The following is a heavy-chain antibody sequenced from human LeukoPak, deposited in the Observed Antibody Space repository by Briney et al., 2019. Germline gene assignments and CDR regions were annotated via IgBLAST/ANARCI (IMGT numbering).Heavy chain of an antibody. J-gene: IGHJ4*02. CDR2: ISAYNGNT. D-gene: IGHD3-22*01. Sequence: ASVKVSCKASGYTFTSYGISWVRQAPGQGLEWMGWISAYNGNTNYAQKLQGRVTMTTDTPTSTVYMELRSLRSDDTAVYYCARDYTTYNYDTSGYALFGYWGQGTLVTVSS. CDR1: GYTFTSYG. V-gene: IGHV1-18*01. CDR3: ARDYTTYNYDTSGYALFGY.